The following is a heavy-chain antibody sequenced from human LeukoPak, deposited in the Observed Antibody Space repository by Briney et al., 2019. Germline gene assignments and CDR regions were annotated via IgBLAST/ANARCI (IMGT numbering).Heavy chain of an antibody. CDR2: INHSGST. J-gene: IGHJ6*04. D-gene: IGHD6-13*01. CDR3: AGERIAAAGRLIYYGMEV. CDR1: GGSFSGYY. Sequence: SETLSLTCAVYGGSFSGYYWSWIRQPPGKGLEWVGEINHSGSTNYNPSLKSLLTISIDTSKNQFSLKLSSVTAADTAVYYCAGERIAAAGRLIYYGMEVWGKGATVTVSS. V-gene: IGHV4-34*01.